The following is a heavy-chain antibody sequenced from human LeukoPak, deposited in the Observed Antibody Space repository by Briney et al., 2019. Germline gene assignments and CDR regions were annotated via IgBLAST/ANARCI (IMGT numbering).Heavy chain of an antibody. CDR3: DRVAGYCSGGSCPQNWVRTYYFDY. D-gene: IGHD2-15*01. CDR1: GGSISSGGYS. V-gene: IGHV4-30-2*01. J-gene: IGHJ4*02. Sequence: SQTLSLTCAVSGGSISSGGYSWSWIRQPPGKGLEWIGYIYHSGSTYYNPSLKSRVTISVDRSKNQFSLKLSSVTAADTAVYYCDRVAGYCSGGSCPQNWVRTYYFDYWGQGTLVTVSS. CDR2: IYHSGST.